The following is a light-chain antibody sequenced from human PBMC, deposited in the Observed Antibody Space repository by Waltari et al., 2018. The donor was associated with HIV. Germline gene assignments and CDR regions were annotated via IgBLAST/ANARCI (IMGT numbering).Light chain of an antibody. CDR2: DVS. CDR3: SSYTTIHTWV. CDR1: SSDIGAYNY. J-gene: IGLJ3*02. Sequence: QSALTQPASVSESPGQSITISCTGTSSDIGAYNYVSWFQHHPTKAPKLIMFDVSYRHSGVSTRFSGSKSGNTASLTISGRQAEDEADYYCSSYTTIHTWVFGGGTKLTVL. V-gene: IGLV2-14*01.